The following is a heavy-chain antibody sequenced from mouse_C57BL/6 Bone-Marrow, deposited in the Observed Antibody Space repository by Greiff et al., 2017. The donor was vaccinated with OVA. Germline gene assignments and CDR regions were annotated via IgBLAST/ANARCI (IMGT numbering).Heavy chain of an antibody. CDR3: TRVGRRDWFAY. Sequence: DVMLVESGEGLVKPGGSLKLSCAASGFTFSSYAMSWVRQTPEKRLEWVAYISSGGDYIYYADTVKGRFTISRDNARNTLYLQMSSLKSEDTAMYYCTRVGRRDWFAYWGQGTLVTVSA. D-gene: IGHD4-1*01. CDR2: ISSGGDYI. J-gene: IGHJ3*01. CDR1: GFTFSSYA. V-gene: IGHV5-9-1*02.